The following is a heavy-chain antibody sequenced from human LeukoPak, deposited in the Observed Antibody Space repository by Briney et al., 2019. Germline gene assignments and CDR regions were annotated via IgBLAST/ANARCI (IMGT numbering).Heavy chain of an antibody. J-gene: IGHJ4*02. Sequence: PSETLSLTCAVSGGSISSSNWWSWVRQPPGKGLEWIGEIYHSGSTNYNPSLKSRVTISVDKSKNQFSLKLSSVTAADTAMYYCARDTMFRGYFDYWGQGTLVTVSS. V-gene: IGHV4-4*02. CDR1: GGSISSSNW. CDR3: ARDTMFRGYFDY. D-gene: IGHD3-10*02. CDR2: IYHSGST.